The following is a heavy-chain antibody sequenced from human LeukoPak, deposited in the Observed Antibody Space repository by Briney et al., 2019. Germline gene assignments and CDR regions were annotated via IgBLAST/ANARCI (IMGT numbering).Heavy chain of an antibody. CDR3: ARDLLGDTAMPGEYYFDY. V-gene: IGHV1-2*04. D-gene: IGHD5-18*01. Sequence: ASVKVSCKASGYTFTGYYMHWVRQAPGQGLEWMGWINPNSGGTNYAQKFQGWVTMTRDTSISTAYMELSRLRSDDTAVYYCARDLLGDTAMPGEYYFDYWGQGTLVTVSS. CDR1: GYTFTGYY. J-gene: IGHJ4*02. CDR2: INPNSGGT.